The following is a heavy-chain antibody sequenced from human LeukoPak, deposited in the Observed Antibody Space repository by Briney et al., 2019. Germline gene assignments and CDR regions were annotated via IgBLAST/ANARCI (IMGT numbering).Heavy chain of an antibody. J-gene: IGHJ4*02. CDR2: IKSKTDDGTT. D-gene: IGHD4-17*01. CDR3: TFYGDYRAY. V-gene: IGHV3-15*01. Sequence: GGSLRLSCAASGFTFSNAWMSWVRQAPGKGLEWVGRIKSKTDDGTTDYAAPVKGRFTISRDDSKNTLYLQMNSLKTEDTAVYYCTFYGDYRAYWGQGTLVTVSS. CDR1: GFTFSNAW.